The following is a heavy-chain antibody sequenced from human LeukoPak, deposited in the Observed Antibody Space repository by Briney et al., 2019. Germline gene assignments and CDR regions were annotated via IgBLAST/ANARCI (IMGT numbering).Heavy chain of an antibody. Sequence: SETLSLTCTVSGYSISSGYYWGWIRQPPGKGLEWIGRIYHSGSTYYNPSLKSRVTIAVDTSKNQFSLKLSSVTAEDTAVYYCARETYYNFWSGYYTSNWFDPWGQGTLVTVSS. D-gene: IGHD3-3*01. V-gene: IGHV4-38-2*02. CDR3: ARETYYNFWSGYYTSNWFDP. CDR2: IYHSGST. J-gene: IGHJ5*02. CDR1: GYSISSGYY.